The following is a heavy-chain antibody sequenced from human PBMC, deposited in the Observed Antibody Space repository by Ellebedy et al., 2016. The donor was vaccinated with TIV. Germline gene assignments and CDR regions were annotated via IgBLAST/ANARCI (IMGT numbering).Heavy chain of an antibody. CDR3: ARESAGLDY. CDR1: GFPFSSHD. CDR2: IGSAGDT. D-gene: IGHD6-13*01. J-gene: IGHJ4*02. Sequence: GESLKISCAASGFPFSSHDMHWVRQGTGKGLEWVSAIGSAGDTSYSGSVKGRFTISRENGKNSVYLQMNSLRAEDTAVYYCARESAGLDYWGQGTLVTVSS. V-gene: IGHV3-13*01.